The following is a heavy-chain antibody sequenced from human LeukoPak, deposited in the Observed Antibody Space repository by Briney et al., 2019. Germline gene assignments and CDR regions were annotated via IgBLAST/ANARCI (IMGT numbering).Heavy chain of an antibody. Sequence: PSQTLSLTCTVSGGSISTDGYYWSWIRQHPGEGLEWIGCIYYSGNTYYSPSLKSRVTISLDTSKNQFSLRLSSVTAADTAVYYCVRAHVDDVLMVYAVRAFDIWGQGTMVTVSS. D-gene: IGHD2-8*01. CDR2: IYYSGNT. V-gene: IGHV4-31*03. CDR1: GGSISTDGYY. CDR3: VRAHVDDVLMVYAVRAFDI. J-gene: IGHJ3*02.